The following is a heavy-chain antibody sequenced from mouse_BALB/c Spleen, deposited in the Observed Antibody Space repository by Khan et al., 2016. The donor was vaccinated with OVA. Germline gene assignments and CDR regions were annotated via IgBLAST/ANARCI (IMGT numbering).Heavy chain of an antibody. J-gene: IGHJ4*01. V-gene: IGHV9-2-1*01. CDR2: INTATGEP. CDR3: AAQFHFYGMDY. CDR1: GYTFSDYS. Sequence: QIQLVQSGPELREPGETVKISCKASGYTFSDYSVHWVKQAPGKGLKWLAWINTATGEPTYIDDFKGRFVFSLETSASTVYLQINNLKNEDTATYFCAAQFHFYGMDYWAQGTTVTVS. D-gene: IGHD1-3*01.